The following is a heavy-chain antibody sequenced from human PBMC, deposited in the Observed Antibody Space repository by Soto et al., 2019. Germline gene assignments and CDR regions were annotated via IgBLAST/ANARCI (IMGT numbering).Heavy chain of an antibody. CDR3: AKDSSVTAAGSGGWFDP. CDR1: GFDFNTYG. J-gene: IGHJ5*02. V-gene: IGHV3-30*18. CDR2: ISFDGGSQ. D-gene: IGHD6-13*01. Sequence: QVQLVESGGGVVQPGRSLRLSCAASGFDFNTYGLHWVRQAPGKGLEWVAAISFDGGSQYYADSVKGRFTVSRVKSNSTLYLQMNSLGAEDTATYFCAKDSSVTAAGSGGWFDPWGPGTLVIVSS.